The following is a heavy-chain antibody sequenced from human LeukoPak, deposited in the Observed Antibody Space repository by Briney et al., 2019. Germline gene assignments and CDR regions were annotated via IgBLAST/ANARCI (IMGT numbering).Heavy chain of an antibody. CDR3: ARAPFSGRLGY. CDR2: IYSGGST. Sequence: GGSLRLSCAASGFTVSSNYMSWVRQAPGKGLEWVSVIYSGGSTYYADSVKGRFTISRDNSKNTLYLQMNSLRAEDTAVYYCARAPFSGRLGYWGQGTLVTVSS. V-gene: IGHV3-66*01. CDR1: GFTVSSNY. D-gene: IGHD3-10*01. J-gene: IGHJ4*02.